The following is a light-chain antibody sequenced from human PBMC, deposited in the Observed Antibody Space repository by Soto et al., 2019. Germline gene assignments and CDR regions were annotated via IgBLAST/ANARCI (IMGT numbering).Light chain of an antibody. V-gene: IGLV2-8*01. CDR1: SGDVGGYNY. CDR3: SSYAGSNMGV. J-gene: IGLJ3*02. CDR2: EVN. Sequence: QSALTQPPSASGSPGQSVTISCTGTSGDVGGYNYVSWYQQHPGKAPKLMIYEVNKRPSGVPDRFSGSKSGNTASLTVSGLQAEDEADYYCSSYAGSNMGVFGGGTKVTVL.